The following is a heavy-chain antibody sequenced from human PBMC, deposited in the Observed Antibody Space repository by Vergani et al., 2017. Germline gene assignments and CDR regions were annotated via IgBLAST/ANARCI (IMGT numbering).Heavy chain of an antibody. CDR1: GFTFSSYS. V-gene: IGHV3-48*01. J-gene: IGHJ6*02. CDR2: ISSSSSTI. Sequence: EVQLVESGGGLVQPGGSLRLSCAASGFTFSSYSMNWVRQAPGKGLEWVSYISSSSSTIYYAASVKGRFTISRDNAKNSLYLQMNSLRAEDTAVYYCARGGYYGSGSYYRRRDYYYGMDVWGQGTTVTVSS. D-gene: IGHD3-10*01. CDR3: ARGGYYGSGSYYRRRDYYYGMDV.